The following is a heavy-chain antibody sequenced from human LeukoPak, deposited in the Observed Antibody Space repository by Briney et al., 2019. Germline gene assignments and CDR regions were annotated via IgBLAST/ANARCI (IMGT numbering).Heavy chain of an antibody. V-gene: IGHV4-34*01. D-gene: IGHD6-13*01. CDR1: GGSFSGYY. Sequence: SETLSLTCAVYGGSFSGYYWSWIRQPPGKGLEWIGEINHSGSTNYNPSLKSRVTISVDTSKNQFSLELSSVTAADTAVYYCARGRVWQQLVRVRIYGMDVWGQGTTVTVSS. CDR3: ARGRVWQQLVRVRIYGMDV. CDR2: INHSGST. J-gene: IGHJ6*02.